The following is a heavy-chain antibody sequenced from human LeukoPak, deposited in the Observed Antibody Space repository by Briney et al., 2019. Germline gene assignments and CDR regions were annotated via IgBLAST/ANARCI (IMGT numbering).Heavy chain of an antibody. CDR1: GFTVSSNY. D-gene: IGHD2-2*01. CDR3: ARVKVVPAATDGFDY. Sequence: GGSLRLSCAASGFTVSSNYMSWVRQAPGKGLEWVSYISSSGSTIYYADSVQGRFTISRDNAKNSLYLQMNSLRAEDTAVYYCARVKVVPAATDGFDYWGQGTLVTVSS. V-gene: IGHV3-11*04. J-gene: IGHJ4*02. CDR2: ISSSGSTI.